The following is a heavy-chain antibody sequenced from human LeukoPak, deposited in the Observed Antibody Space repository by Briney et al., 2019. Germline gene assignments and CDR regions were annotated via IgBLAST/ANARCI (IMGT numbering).Heavy chain of an antibody. J-gene: IGHJ5*02. V-gene: IGHV3-48*02. CDR3: AREFPPHCSSTSCYPDH. D-gene: IGHD2-2*01. CDR2: ISSSTRRI. CDR1: GFNFSSYS. Sequence: GGSLRLSCAASGFNFSSYSLNWVRQAPGKGLEWGSYISSSTRRIYYADSVKGRFTISRDSAKNSLYLQMDSLRDEDTAMYYCAREFPPHCSSTSCYPDHWGQGTLVTVSS.